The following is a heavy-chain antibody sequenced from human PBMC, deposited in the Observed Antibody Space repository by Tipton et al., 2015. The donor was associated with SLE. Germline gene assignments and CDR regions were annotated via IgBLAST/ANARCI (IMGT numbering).Heavy chain of an antibody. V-gene: IGHV4-59*11. J-gene: IGHJ6*02. Sequence: TLSLTCTVSGASIRSHYWGWIRQPPGKGLELIGYISYFGSTNYNPSLKSRVTISVDMSKNQFSLKLTSVTAADTAVYYCARGNSYYYGMDVWGQGTTVTVSS. CDR3: ARGNSYYYGMDV. CDR1: GASIRSHY. D-gene: IGHD3-10*01. CDR2: ISYFGST.